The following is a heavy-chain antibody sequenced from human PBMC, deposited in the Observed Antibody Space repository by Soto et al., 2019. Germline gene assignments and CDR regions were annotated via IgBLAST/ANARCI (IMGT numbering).Heavy chain of an antibody. J-gene: IGHJ4*02. CDR2: ISAYNGNT. CDR3: ARDPGCIFPITMVRGVICGFDY. V-gene: IGHV1-18*01. Sequence: AASVKVSCKASGYTFTSYGISWVRQAPGQGLEWMGWISAYNGNTNYAQKLQGRVTMTTDTSTSTAYMELRSLRSDDTAVYYCARDPGCIFPITMVRGVICGFDYWGQGTLVTVSS. CDR1: GYTFTSYG. D-gene: IGHD3-10*01.